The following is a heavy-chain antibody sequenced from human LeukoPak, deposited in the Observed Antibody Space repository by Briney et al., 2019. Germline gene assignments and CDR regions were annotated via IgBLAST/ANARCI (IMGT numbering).Heavy chain of an antibody. CDR3: ATGGKFDFWSGYHIDN. D-gene: IGHD3-3*01. V-gene: IGHV3-30*03. J-gene: IGHJ4*02. CDR1: GLTFSNYW. CDR2: ISYDGSNK. Sequence: PGGSLRLSCAASGLTFSNYWMSWVRQPPGKGLEWVAVISYDGSNKNFADSVKGRFTVSRDNSKHTLYLHMNSLRSDDTAMYYCATGGKFDFWSGYHIDNWGQGTLVTVSS.